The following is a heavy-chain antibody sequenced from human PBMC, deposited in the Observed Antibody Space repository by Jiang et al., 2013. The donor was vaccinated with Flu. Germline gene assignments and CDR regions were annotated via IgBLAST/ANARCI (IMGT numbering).Heavy chain of an antibody. CDR2: ISGYNGNT. D-gene: IGHD3-16*02. V-gene: IGHV1-18*01. CDR3: AREGFITKILGDAFDI. J-gene: IGHJ3*02. Sequence: LEWMGWISGYNGNTDYAQKFQGRVTMTTDTSTTTAYMELRGLRSDDTAVYYCAREGFITKILGDAFDIWGQGTMVTVSS.